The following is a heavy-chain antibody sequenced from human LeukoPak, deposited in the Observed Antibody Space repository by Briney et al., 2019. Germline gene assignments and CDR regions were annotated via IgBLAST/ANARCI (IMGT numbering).Heavy chain of an antibody. V-gene: IGHV4-39*01. D-gene: IGHD3-10*01. CDR3: ARAGSGSYYAGHYYYAMDV. J-gene: IGHJ6*02. CDR2: IFYSGST. CDR1: GGSISSSSYY. Sequence: PSETLSLTCTVSGGSISSSSYYWGWIRQPPGKGLEWIGSIFYSGSTYYNPSLKSRVTISVDTSKNQFSLKLSSVTAADTAVYYCARAGSGSYYAGHYYYAMDVWGQGTTATVSS.